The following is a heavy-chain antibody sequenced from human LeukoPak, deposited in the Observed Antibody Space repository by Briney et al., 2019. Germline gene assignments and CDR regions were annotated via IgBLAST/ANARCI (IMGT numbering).Heavy chain of an antibody. CDR2: IYTSGST. Sequence: SETLSLTCTVSGGSISSYYWSWIRQPAGKGLEWIGRIYTSGSTNYNPSLKSRVTMSVDTSKNQFSLKLSSVTAADTAAYYCAREFRLGRGVIHNPYWYFDLWGRGTLVTVSS. D-gene: IGHD3-10*01. CDR1: GGSISSYY. J-gene: IGHJ2*01. V-gene: IGHV4-4*07. CDR3: AREFRLGRGVIHNPYWYFDL.